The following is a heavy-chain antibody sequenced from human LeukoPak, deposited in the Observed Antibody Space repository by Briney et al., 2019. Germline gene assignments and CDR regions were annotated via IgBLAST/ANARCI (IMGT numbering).Heavy chain of an antibody. D-gene: IGHD1-26*01. CDR2: ISYDGSNK. J-gene: IGHJ3*02. CDR3: AKDLYRIVGVTRDTFDI. CDR1: GFTFSSYG. Sequence: PGRSLRLSCAASGFTFSSYGMHWVRQAPGKGLEWVAVISYDGSNKYYADSVKGRFTISRDNSKNTLYLQMNSLRAEGTAVYYCAKDLYRIVGVTRDTFDIWGQETMVTV. V-gene: IGHV3-30*18.